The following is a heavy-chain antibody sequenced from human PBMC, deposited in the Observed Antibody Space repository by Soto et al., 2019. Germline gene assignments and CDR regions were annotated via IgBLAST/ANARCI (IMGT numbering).Heavy chain of an antibody. CDR3: STTPYNSDFYMYY. CDR2: IYPGHSDV. D-gene: IGHD6-19*01. J-gene: IGHJ4*02. CDR1: GCIFTTYW. V-gene: IGHV5-51*01. Sequence: PGESLKICCQGSGCIFTTYWIGWVRQMPGKGLEWVAVIYPGHSDVRYSPSFQGQVTISADTSISTAYLQWSSLKASDTAVYYCSTTPYNSDFYMYYWGPGTLVTVSS.